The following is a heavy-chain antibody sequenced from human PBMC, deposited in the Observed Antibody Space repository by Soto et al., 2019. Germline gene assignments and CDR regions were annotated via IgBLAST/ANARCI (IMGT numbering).Heavy chain of an antibody. V-gene: IGHV4-59*03. CDR1: GDSISSYF. Sequence: PSETLSLTCSVCGDSISSYFKNWIRQPPGKGLEWIGCIYDDGSTKYNPSLESRVTILLDTSKNEFSLRLRSVTSADTAVYYCVSSRSAIYGDAFDVWGQGTMVTVSS. D-gene: IGHD2-2*01. J-gene: IGHJ3*01. CDR3: VSSRSAIYGDAFDV. CDR2: IYDDGST.